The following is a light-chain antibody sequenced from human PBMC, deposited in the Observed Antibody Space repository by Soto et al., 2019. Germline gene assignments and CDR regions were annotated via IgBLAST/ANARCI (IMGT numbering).Light chain of an antibody. V-gene: IGKV4-1*01. CDR1: QSVLYSSNNKNY. CDR3: QQYYSILS. CDR2: WAS. Sequence: DIVMTQSPDSLAVSLGERATINCKSSQSVLYSSNNKNYLAWYQQKPGQPPKLLIYWASTRESGVPDRFSGGGSRKDITITISSLQDEDVAVYYCQQYYSILSFGVGTKVEIK. J-gene: IGKJ4*01.